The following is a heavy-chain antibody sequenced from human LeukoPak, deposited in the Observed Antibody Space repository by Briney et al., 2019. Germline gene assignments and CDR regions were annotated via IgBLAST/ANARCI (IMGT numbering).Heavy chain of an antibody. V-gene: IGHV1-69*05. CDR1: GGTFNSYA. D-gene: IGHD3-10*01. J-gene: IGHJ4*02. CDR3: AKRGVVIRVILVGFHKEAYYFDS. CDR2: IIPIFCTT. Sequence: ASVKLSCKASGGTFNSYAISWVRQAPGQGLEWMGGIIPIFCTTNYAQKLQGRVTITTDESTSTAYMELSSLRSEDTAVYFCAKRGVVIRVILVGFHKEAYYFDSWGQGALVTVSS.